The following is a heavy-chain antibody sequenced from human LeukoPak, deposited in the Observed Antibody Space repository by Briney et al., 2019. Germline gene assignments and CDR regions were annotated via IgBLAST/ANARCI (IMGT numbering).Heavy chain of an antibody. CDR1: GFTFSSYA. Sequence: GGSLRLSCAASGFTFSSYAMSWVRQAPGKGLEWVSAISGSGGSTYYADSVKGRFTISRDNSKNTLYLQMNSLRAEDTAVYYCARRGYSYGLEDYFDYWGQGTLVTVSS. V-gene: IGHV3-23*01. J-gene: IGHJ4*02. CDR2: ISGSGGST. CDR3: ARRGYSYGLEDYFDY. D-gene: IGHD5-18*01.